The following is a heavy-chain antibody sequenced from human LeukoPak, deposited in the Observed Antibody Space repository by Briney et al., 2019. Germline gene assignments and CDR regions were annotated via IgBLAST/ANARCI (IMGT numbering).Heavy chain of an antibody. Sequence: SETLSLTCTVSGGSISSYYWSWIRQPPGKGLEWIGYIYYSGSTNYNPSPKSRATISVDTSKNQFSLKLSSVTAADTAVYYCARGLKSGIDPWGQGTLVTVSS. CDR3: ARGLKSGIDP. V-gene: IGHV4-59*01. CDR1: GGSISSYY. CDR2: IYYSGST. D-gene: IGHD3-10*01. J-gene: IGHJ5*02.